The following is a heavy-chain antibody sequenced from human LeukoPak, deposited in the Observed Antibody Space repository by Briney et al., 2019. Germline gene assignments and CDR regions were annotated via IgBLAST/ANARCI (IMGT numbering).Heavy chain of an antibody. CDR1: GGTFSSYA. J-gene: IGHJ4*02. D-gene: IGHD5-18*01. Sequence: SVKVSCKASGGTFSSYAISWVRQAPGQGLEWMGGIIPIFGTANYAQKFQGRVTITADESTSTAYMELSSLRSEDTAVYYCARDFNGGYSYGVPFDYWGQGTLVTVSS. CDR3: ARDFNGGYSYGVPFDY. V-gene: IGHV1-69*13. CDR2: IIPIFGTA.